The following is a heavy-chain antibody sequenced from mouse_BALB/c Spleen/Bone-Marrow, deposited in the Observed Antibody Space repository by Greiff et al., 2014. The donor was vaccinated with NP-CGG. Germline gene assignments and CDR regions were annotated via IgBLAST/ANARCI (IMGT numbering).Heavy chain of an antibody. J-gene: IGHJ2*01. V-gene: IGHV1-7*01. CDR2: INPSTGYT. Sequence: QVQLQQSGVELAKPGASVKMSCKASGYTFTSYWMHWVKQRPGQGLEWIGYINPSTGYTEYNQKFKDKATLTADKSSSTAYMQLSSLTSEDSAVYYCATGTYYFDYWGQGTTLTVSS. CDR3: ATGTYYFDY. D-gene: IGHD4-1*01. CDR1: GYTFTSYW.